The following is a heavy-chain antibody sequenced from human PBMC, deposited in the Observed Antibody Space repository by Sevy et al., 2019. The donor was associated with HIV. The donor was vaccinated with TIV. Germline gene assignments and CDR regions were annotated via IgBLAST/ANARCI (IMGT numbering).Heavy chain of an antibody. J-gene: IGHJ5*02. CDR1: GYSISSGYY. V-gene: IGHV4-38-2*02. CDR2: IYHSGST. D-gene: IGHD3-16*01. Sequence: SETLSLTCTVSGYSISSGYYWGWIRQPPGKGLEWIGSIYHSGSTYYNPSLKSRVTISVDTSKNQFSLKLSSVTAADTAVYYCAREIRLGDLNWFDPWGQGTLVTVSS. CDR3: AREIRLGDLNWFDP.